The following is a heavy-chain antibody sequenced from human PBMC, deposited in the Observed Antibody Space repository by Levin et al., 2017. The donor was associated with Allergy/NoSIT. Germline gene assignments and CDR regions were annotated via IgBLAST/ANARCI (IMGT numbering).Heavy chain of an antibody. V-gene: IGHV4-39*01. CDR3: AKHGYYYYYMDV. CDR1: GGSISSSSYY. CDR2: IYYSGST. J-gene: IGHJ6*03. Sequence: SETLSLTCTVSGGSISSSSYYWGWIRQPPGTGLEWIGTIYYSGSTYYNPSLKSRLTMSVDTSKNQFSLKLNSVTAADTAVYYCAKHGYYYYYMDVWGTGTTVTVSS.